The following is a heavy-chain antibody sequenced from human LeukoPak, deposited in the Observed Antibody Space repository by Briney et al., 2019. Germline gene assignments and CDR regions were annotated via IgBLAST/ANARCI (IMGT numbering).Heavy chain of an antibody. CDR3: ARDYYYDSSGYYYEYYFDY. CDR1: GFTFSSYA. J-gene: IGHJ4*02. D-gene: IGHD3-22*01. CDR2: ISYDGSNK. V-gene: IGHV3-30-3*01. Sequence: PGGSLRLSCAASGFTFSSYAMHWVRQAPGKGLEWVAVISYDGSNKYYADSVKGRFTISGDNSKNTLYLQMNSLRAEDTAVYYCARDYYYDSSGYYYEYYFDYWGQGTLVTVSS.